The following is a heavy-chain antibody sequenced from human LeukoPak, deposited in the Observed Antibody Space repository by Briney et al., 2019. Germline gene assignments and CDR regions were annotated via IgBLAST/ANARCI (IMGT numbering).Heavy chain of an antibody. CDR1: GYRFAGYW. Sequence: GESLKISCKGSGYRFAGYWIGWVRQMPGKGLEWMGIIYPGDSDTRYSPSFQGQVTISADKSISTAYLQWSSLKASDTAMYYCARYYYDSSGYYHFDYWGQGTLVTVSS. J-gene: IGHJ4*02. CDR3: ARYYYDSSGYYHFDY. V-gene: IGHV5-51*01. D-gene: IGHD3-22*01. CDR2: IYPGDSDT.